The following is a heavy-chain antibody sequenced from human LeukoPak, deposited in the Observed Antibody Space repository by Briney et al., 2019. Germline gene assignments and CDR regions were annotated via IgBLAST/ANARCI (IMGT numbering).Heavy chain of an antibody. CDR3: ARIQRGLVPDH. D-gene: IGHD2-2*01. CDR1: GFSLSTSGMC. CDR2: IDWDDDK. J-gene: IGHJ4*02. Sequence: SGPPLVKPTQTLTLTCTFSGFSLSTSGMCVSWIRQPPGKALEWLARIDWDDDKYYSTSLQNRLTISKDTSKNQVVLTMTNMDPVDTATYYCARIQRGLVPDHWGQGTLVTVAS. V-gene: IGHV2-70*11.